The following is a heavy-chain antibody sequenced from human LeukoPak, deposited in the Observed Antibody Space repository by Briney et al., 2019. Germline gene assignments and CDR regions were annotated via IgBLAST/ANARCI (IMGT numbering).Heavy chain of an antibody. J-gene: IGHJ3*02. CDR2: ISSNGDST. CDR1: GFIFSSYA. CDR3: ARDATHYVAFDI. D-gene: IGHD4-17*01. V-gene: IGHV3-64*01. Sequence: GSLRLSCAASGFIFSSYAMHWVRQAPGKGLEYVSAISSNGDSTYYANSVKGRFTISRDNSKNTLYLQMNSLRAEDTAVYYCARDATHYVAFDIWGQGTMVSVSS.